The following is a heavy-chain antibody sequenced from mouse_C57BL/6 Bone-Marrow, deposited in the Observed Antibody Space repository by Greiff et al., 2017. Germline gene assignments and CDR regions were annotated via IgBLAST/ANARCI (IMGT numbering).Heavy chain of an antibody. V-gene: IGHV5-17*01. CDR1: GFTFSDYG. D-gene: IGHD1-1*01. Sequence: EVQRVESGGGLVKPGGSLKLSCAASGFTFSDYGMHWVRQAPEKGLEWVAYISSGSSTIYYADTVKGRFTISRDNAKNTLFLQMTSLRSEDTAMYYCARGGYYYGSSLYYAMDYWGQGTSVTVSS. J-gene: IGHJ4*01. CDR2: ISSGSSTI. CDR3: ARGGYYYGSSLYYAMDY.